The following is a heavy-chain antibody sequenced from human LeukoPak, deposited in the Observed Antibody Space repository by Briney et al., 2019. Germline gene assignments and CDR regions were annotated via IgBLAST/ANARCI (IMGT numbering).Heavy chain of an antibody. Sequence: SQTLSLTRTVSGGSISSGDYYWSWIRQPPGKGLEWIGYMYYSGSTYYNPSLKSRVTISVDTSKNQFSLKLSSVTAADTAVYHCARPYYYDSRIDPWGQGTLVTVSS. D-gene: IGHD3-22*01. V-gene: IGHV4-30-4*01. J-gene: IGHJ5*02. CDR3: ARPYYYDSRIDP. CDR2: MYYSGST. CDR1: GGSISSGDYY.